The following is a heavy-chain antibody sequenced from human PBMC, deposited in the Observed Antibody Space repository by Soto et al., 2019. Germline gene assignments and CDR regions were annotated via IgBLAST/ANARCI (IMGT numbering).Heavy chain of an antibody. V-gene: IGHV3-23*01. CDR3: AKVFRARIAVADHFDY. J-gene: IGHJ4*02. D-gene: IGHD6-19*01. CDR1: GFTFSSYA. Sequence: GGSLRLSCAASGFTFSSYAMSWVRQAPGKGLEWVSAISGSGGSTYYADSVKGRFTISRDNSKNTLYLQMNSLRAEDTAVYYCAKVFRARIAVADHFDYWGQGTLVTVSS. CDR2: ISGSGGST.